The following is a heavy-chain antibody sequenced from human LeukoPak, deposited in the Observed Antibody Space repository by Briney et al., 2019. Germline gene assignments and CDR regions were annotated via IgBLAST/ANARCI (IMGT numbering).Heavy chain of an antibody. D-gene: IGHD1-26*01. CDR1: GGSMSSYY. Sequence: SETLSLTCTVSGGSMSSYYWSWIRQPPGKGLEWIGYIYYSGSTNYNPSLKSRDTISVDTSKNQFSLKLSSVTAADTAAYYCASLSGSYRYYFDYWGQGTLVTVSS. CDR3: ASLSGSYRYYFDY. CDR2: IYYSGST. J-gene: IGHJ4*02. V-gene: IGHV4-59*08.